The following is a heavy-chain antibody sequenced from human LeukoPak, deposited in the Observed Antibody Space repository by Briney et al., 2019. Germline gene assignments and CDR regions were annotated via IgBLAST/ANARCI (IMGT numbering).Heavy chain of an antibody. CDR3: ARADCGGDCNDAFDI. CDR1: GGTFISYA. D-gene: IGHD2-21*02. V-gene: IGHV1-69*05. CDR2: IIPIFGTA. J-gene: IGHJ3*02. Sequence: ASVKVSCKASGGTFISYAISWVRQAPGQGLEWMGGIIPIFGTANYAQKFQGRVTITTDESTSTAYMELSSLRSEDTAVYYCARADCGGDCNDAFDIWGQGTMVTVSS.